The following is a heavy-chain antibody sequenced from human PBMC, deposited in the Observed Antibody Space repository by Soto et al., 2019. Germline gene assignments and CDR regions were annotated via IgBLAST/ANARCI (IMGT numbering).Heavy chain of an antibody. CDR2: ISFDGSDK. Sequence: HLGGSLRLSCAASGFTFSSYGMHWVRQAPGKGLEWVAVISFDGSDKYYADSVKGRFTISRDNSKNTLYLQMNSLRAEDTAVYYCAENIGILTGSPDYWGQGT. CDR1: GFTFSSYG. CDR3: AENIGILTGSPDY. D-gene: IGHD3-9*01. J-gene: IGHJ4*02. V-gene: IGHV3-30*18.